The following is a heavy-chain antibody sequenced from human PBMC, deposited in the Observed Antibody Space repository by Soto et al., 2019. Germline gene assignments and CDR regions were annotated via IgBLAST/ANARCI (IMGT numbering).Heavy chain of an antibody. D-gene: IGHD1-26*01. CDR3: AHAYGGRSLY. CDR2: IYWDDSK. CDR1: GFSLTTDRVG. J-gene: IGHJ4*02. Sequence: QITLKESGPTLVKRTQTLTLTCTFSGFSLTTDRVGVGWIRQPPGEALEWLAVIYWDDSKTYRPSLESRLTITKDTSKNQVALTMTNMDSVDTATYYCAHAYGGRSLYWGQGTLVTVSS. V-gene: IGHV2-5*02.